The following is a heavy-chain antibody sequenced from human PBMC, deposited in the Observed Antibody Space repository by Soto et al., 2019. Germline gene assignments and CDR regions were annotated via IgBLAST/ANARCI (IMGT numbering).Heavy chain of an antibody. V-gene: IGHV4-39*01. CDR2: IYYRGST. CDR1: GGSISSSSYY. Sequence: QLQLQESGPGLVKPSETLSLTCTVSGGSISSSSYYWGWIRQPPGKGLEWIGRIYYRGSTYYNPSLKSRVTISVDTSKNQFSLKLTSVTAADTAVYYCARQQYSYGYWWFDPWGQGTLVTVSS. J-gene: IGHJ5*02. D-gene: IGHD5-18*01. CDR3: ARQQYSYGYWWFDP.